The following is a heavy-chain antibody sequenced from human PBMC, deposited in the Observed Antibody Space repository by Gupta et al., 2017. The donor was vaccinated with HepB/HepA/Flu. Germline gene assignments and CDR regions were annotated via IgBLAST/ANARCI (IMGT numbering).Heavy chain of an antibody. V-gene: IGHV3-33*01. CDR3: ARGATDIVATIANFDY. CDR2: IWYDGSNK. Sequence: QVQLVESGGGVVQPGRSLRLSCAASGFTFSSYGMHWVRQAPGKGLEWVAVIWYDGSNKYYADPVKGRFTISRDNSKNTLYLQMNSLRAEDTAVYYCARGATDIVATIANFDYWGQGTLVTVSS. CDR1: GFTFSSYG. J-gene: IGHJ4*02. D-gene: IGHD5-12*01.